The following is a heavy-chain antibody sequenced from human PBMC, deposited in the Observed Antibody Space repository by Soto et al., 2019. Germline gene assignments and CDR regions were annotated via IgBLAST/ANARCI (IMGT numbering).Heavy chain of an antibody. Sequence: ASVKVSGKASGYTFTGYYMHWVRQAPGQGLEGMGWINPNSGGTNYAQKFQGRVTMTRDTSISTAYMELSRLRSDDTAVYSCARSETGDAFVIWGQGTMLTFSS. CDR3: ARSETGDAFVI. CDR2: INPNSGGT. V-gene: IGHV1-2*02. CDR1: GYTFTGYY. J-gene: IGHJ3*02.